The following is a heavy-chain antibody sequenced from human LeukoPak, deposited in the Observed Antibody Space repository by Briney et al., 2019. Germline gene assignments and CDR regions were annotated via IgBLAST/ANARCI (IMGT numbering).Heavy chain of an antibody. CDR1: GFTFSSYG. J-gene: IGHJ4*02. Sequence: PPGGSLRLSCAASGFTFSSYGMHWVRQAPGKGLEWVAVISYDGSNKYFADSVKGRFTISRDNSKNTLYLQMNSLRAEDTAVYYCAKDFVRSMGATIYYFDYWGQGTLVTVSS. CDR3: AKDFVRSMGATIYYFDY. CDR2: ISYDGSNK. D-gene: IGHD5-24*01. V-gene: IGHV3-30*18.